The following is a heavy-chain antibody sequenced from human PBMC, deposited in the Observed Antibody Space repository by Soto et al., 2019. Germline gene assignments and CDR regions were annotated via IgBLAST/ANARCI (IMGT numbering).Heavy chain of an antibody. CDR3: ARVGTGAYYFDY. CDR2: ITADGSTP. V-gene: IGHV3-23*01. Sequence: PGGSLRLSCAASGFTFSAFAMNWVRQAPGKGLEWVSTITADGSTPGYADSVKGRFTISRDNAQNTLYLQMNSLRAEDTALYYCARVGTGAYYFDYWGLGTLVTVSS. J-gene: IGHJ4*02. D-gene: IGHD7-27*01. CDR1: GFTFSAFA.